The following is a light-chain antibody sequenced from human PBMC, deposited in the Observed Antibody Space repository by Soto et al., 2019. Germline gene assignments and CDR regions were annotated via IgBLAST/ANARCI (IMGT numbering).Light chain of an antibody. Sequence: EIVMTQSPATLSVSPGERATLSCRASQSVSSNLAWYQQKPGQAPRLLIYGASTRATGIPARFSGSGSGTEVTLTISSLQSEDFAVYYCQQYNNWPPWTFGHGTKVEIK. CDR1: QSVSSN. CDR2: GAS. V-gene: IGKV3-15*01. J-gene: IGKJ1*01. CDR3: QQYNNWPPWT.